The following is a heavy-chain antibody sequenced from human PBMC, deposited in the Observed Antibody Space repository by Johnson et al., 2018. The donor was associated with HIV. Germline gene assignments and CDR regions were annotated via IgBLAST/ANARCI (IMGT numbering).Heavy chain of an antibody. J-gene: IGHJ3*02. D-gene: IGHD1-1*01. Sequence: VQLVESGGGLVQPGGSLRLSCAASGFIFNDYWMSWVRQSPGKGLEFVANIKEDSSEKSYVDSVRGRFTISRDNAKNSVVLQMNNLRAEDTAIYYCARDPGYSAFDSWGQGTVVTVSS. CDR1: GFIFNDYW. CDR2: IKEDSSEK. CDR3: ARDPGYSAFDS. V-gene: IGHV3-7*05.